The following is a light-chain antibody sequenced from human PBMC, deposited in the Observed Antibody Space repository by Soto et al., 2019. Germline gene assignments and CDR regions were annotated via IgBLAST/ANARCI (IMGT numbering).Light chain of an antibody. J-gene: IGKJ1*01. CDR1: QNISSY. CDR3: QQYNSYSTFGPAT. Sequence: IVLTQSPATLSLSPGKRSTLSCRAIQNISSYLIWYQQKPGQAPRLLIYDVSNRATGIPARFSGSGSGTDFTLTITSLQPDDFATYYCQQYNSYSTFGPATFGQGTKVDIK. V-gene: IGKV3-11*01. CDR2: DVS.